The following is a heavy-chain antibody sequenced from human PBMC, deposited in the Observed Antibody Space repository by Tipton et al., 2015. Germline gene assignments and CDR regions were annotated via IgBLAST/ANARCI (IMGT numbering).Heavy chain of an antibody. D-gene: IGHD2-2*03. CDR3: ARQTYGYCTSSNCYGGAFDI. CDR2: IYYSGST. V-gene: IGHV4-59*07. CDR1: GGSMNYFY. J-gene: IGHJ3*02. Sequence: TLSLTCTVSGGSMNYFYWSWIRQPPGKGLEWIGYIYYSGSTNYNPSLKSRVTISVDTSKIQFSLKLNSVTAADTAVYYCARQTYGYCTSSNCYGGAFDIWGQGTVVTVSP.